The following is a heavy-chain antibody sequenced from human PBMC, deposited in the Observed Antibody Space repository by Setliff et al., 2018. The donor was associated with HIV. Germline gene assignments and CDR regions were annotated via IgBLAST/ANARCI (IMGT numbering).Heavy chain of an antibody. CDR1: GGSISSGNYY. CDR3: ARVPGRDYYDTSGDFDY. Sequence: SETLSLTCTVSGGSISSGNYYWSWIRQHPGKGLEWIGYIYYSGSTYYNPSLKSRVTMSVDTSKNQFSLKVTSVTAADTAVYYCARVPGRDYYDTSGDFDYWGRGTLVTVSS. D-gene: IGHD3-22*01. CDR2: IYYSGST. V-gene: IGHV4-31*03. J-gene: IGHJ4*02.